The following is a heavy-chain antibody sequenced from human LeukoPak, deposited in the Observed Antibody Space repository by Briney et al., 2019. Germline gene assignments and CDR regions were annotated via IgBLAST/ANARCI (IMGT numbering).Heavy chain of an antibody. CDR3: ARSFDRVQPADFGN. V-gene: IGHV2-26*01. J-gene: IGHJ4*02. Sequence: KPSETLSLTCTVSGGSITTYYWSWIRQPPGKALEWLAHIFSNDEKSYSTSLKSRLTISMGTSKSQVVLTMTNMDPVDTATYYCARSFDRVQPADFGNWGQGTLVTVSS. CDR1: GGSITTYYW. D-gene: IGHD3-9*01. CDR2: IFSNDEK.